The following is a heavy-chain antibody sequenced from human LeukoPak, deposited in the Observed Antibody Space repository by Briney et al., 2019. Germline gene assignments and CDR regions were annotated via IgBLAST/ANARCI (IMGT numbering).Heavy chain of an antibody. Sequence: SGGSLRLSCAASGFTFSSYWMHWVRQAPGKGLVWVSRINSDGSSTSYADSVKGRFTISRDNAKSTLYLQMNSLRAEDTAVYYCARAVRSGWYIYWGQGTLVTVSS. CDR2: INSDGSST. J-gene: IGHJ4*02. V-gene: IGHV3-74*01. CDR3: ARAVRSGWYIY. CDR1: GFTFSSYW. D-gene: IGHD6-19*01.